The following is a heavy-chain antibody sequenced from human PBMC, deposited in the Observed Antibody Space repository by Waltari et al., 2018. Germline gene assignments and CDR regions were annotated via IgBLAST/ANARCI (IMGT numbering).Heavy chain of an antibody. V-gene: IGHV1-2*02. CDR3: ARDPGLPAASFDY. D-gene: IGHD2-2*01. Sequence: KASGYTFTGYYMHWVRQAPGQGLEWMGWINPNSGGTNYAQKFQGRVTMTRDTSISTAYMELSRLRSDDTAVYYCARDPGLPAASFDYWGQGTLVTVSS. J-gene: IGHJ4*02. CDR2: INPNSGGT. CDR1: GYTFTGYY.